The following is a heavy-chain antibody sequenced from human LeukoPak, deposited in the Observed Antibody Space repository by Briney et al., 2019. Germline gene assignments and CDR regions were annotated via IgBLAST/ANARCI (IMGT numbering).Heavy chain of an antibody. CDR1: GYTFSDYY. V-gene: IGHV1-2*02. D-gene: IGHD3-22*01. Sequence: ASVKVSCKASGYTFSDYYMHWVRQAPGQGLEWMGWINPNCGGTNYAQKFQGRVTMTRDMSISTAYMEVSRLTSDDTAVYYCARATIADSSTYYIDYWGLGTLVAVSS. CDR3: ARATIADSSTYYIDY. CDR2: INPNCGGT. J-gene: IGHJ4*02.